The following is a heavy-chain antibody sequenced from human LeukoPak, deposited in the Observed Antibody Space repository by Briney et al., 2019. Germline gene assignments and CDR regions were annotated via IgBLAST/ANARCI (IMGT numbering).Heavy chain of an antibody. CDR2: IYYSGST. CDR1: GGSISSGGYY. CDR3: ARPGSSGWYAFDY. J-gene: IGHJ4*02. V-gene: IGHV4-31*03. Sequence: SETLSLTCTVSGGSISSGGYYWSWIRQHPGKGLEWIGSIYYSGSTYYNPSLKSRVTISVDTSKNQFSLKLSSVTAADTAVYYCARPGSSGWYAFDYWGQGTLVTVSS. D-gene: IGHD6-19*01.